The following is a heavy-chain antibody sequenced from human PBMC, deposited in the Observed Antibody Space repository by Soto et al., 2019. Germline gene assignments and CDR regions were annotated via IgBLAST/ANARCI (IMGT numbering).Heavy chain of an antibody. J-gene: IGHJ4*02. CDR3: ARDLYCSGGSCYSLSLDY. CDR1: GYTFTSYG. D-gene: IGHD2-15*01. CDR2: ISAYNGNT. Sequence: QVQLVQSGAEVKKPGASVKVSCKASGYTFTSYGISWVRQAPGQGLEWMGWISAYNGNTNYAQKLQGRVTMTTVTSTSTAYMELRSLRSDDTAVYYCARDLYCSGGSCYSLSLDYWGQGTLVTVSS. V-gene: IGHV1-18*04.